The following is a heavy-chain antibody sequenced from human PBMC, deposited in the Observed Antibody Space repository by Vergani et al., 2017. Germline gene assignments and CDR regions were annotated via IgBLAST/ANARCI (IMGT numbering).Heavy chain of an antibody. CDR3: ARAYGRYDWFDY. D-gene: IGHD1-20*01. J-gene: IGHJ4*01. CDR2: ISASGAPT. CDR1: GFIFSTYA. V-gene: IGHV3-23*01. Sequence: EVQLLESGGDLVQPGGSLRLSCTASGFIFSTYAMSWVRQDPGKGLEWVAGISASGAPTYYADSVKGRVTISRDNTKNTLYLKMNSLRVEDTAVYYCARAYGRYDWFDYGGKRTMVTVSS.